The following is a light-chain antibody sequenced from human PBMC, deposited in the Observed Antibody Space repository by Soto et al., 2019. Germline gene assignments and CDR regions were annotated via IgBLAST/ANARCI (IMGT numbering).Light chain of an antibody. CDR3: HQYNSWPPGT. V-gene: IGKV3-15*01. CDR2: DAS. CDR1: QSISRS. J-gene: IGKJ1*01. Sequence: EIGLTHSPAILSVSPWERATLSCRASQSISRSLAWYQQKPGQAPRLLISDASTRATGIPARFSGSGSGTEFTLTISSLQSEDFALYYCHQYNSWPPGTFGQGTKVDIK.